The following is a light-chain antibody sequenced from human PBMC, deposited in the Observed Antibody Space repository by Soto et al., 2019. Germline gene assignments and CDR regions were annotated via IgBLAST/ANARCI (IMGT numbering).Light chain of an antibody. CDR1: QSVSSY. J-gene: IGKJ4*01. V-gene: IGKV3-11*01. CDR3: QQRRDWPLT. Sequence: EIVLTQSPTTLSFSPGERATLSCRASQSVSSYFAWYQQKPGQAPRLLIYDASTRAAGIPARFSGSGSGTDFTLTISSLEPEDFAVYYWQQRRDWPLTFGGGTKVEIK. CDR2: DAS.